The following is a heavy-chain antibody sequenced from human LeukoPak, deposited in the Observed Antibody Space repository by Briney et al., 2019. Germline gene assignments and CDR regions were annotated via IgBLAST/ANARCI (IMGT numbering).Heavy chain of an antibody. Sequence: GGSLRLSCAASGFIFSNYAMSWVRQAPGKGLEWVSAISGGGDDTYYTDSVKGRFTISRDNSKNTLYLQLNSLRAEDTAVYYCAKPDSSTWYGRGFDYWGRGTLATVSS. CDR2: ISGGGDDT. CDR3: AKPDSSTWYGRGFDY. J-gene: IGHJ4*02. D-gene: IGHD6-13*01. CDR1: GFIFSNYA. V-gene: IGHV3-23*01.